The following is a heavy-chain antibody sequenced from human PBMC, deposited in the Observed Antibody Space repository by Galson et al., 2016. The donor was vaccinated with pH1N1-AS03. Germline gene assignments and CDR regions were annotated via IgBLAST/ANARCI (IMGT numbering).Heavy chain of an antibody. J-gene: IGHJ4*02. CDR1: GFSFEDYG. CDR2: INWLGGST. V-gene: IGHV3-20*04. D-gene: IGHD3-22*01. Sequence: SLRLSCAASGFSFEDYGMSWVRQAPGKGLEWVSGINWLGGSTGYADSVKGRFTISRDNAKKSLYLQMNSLRVEDTAFYYCARDFYDSSGYFKAQFDYWGQGALVTVSS. CDR3: ARDFYDSSGYFKAQFDY.